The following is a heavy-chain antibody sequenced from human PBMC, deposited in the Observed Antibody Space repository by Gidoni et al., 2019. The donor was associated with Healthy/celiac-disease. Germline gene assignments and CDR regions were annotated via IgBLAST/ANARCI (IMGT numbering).Heavy chain of an antibody. D-gene: IGHD3-3*01. J-gene: IGHJ4*02. Sequence: ELQLVGSGGGLVKPGGSLSLSCAASGFTFSSYSMNWVRQAPGKGLEWVSSISSSSSYIYYADSVKGRFTISRDNAKNSLYLQMNSLRAEDTAVYYCARDHPGDFWSGYPIDYWGQGTLVTVSS. CDR2: ISSSSSYI. V-gene: IGHV3-21*01. CDR3: ARDHPGDFWSGYPIDY. CDR1: GFTFSSYS.